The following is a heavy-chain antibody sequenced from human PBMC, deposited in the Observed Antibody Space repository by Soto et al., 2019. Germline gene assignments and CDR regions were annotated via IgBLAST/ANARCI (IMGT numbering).Heavy chain of an antibody. CDR1: GDSISSGNYY. Sequence: QVQLQESGPGLVKPSQTLSLTCTVSGDSISSGNYYWSWIRQHPGRGLEWIGYIYYTGSTLYNPSLQSRVTLFVDTSKNQVSLKLSSVTAADTAMYYCARLYTYGYYYFDFWGQGTQFTVSS. CDR2: IYYTGST. J-gene: IGHJ4*02. V-gene: IGHV4-31*03. D-gene: IGHD5-18*01. CDR3: ARLYTYGYYYFDF.